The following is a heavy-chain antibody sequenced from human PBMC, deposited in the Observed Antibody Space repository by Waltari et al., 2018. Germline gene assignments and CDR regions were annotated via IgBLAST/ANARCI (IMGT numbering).Heavy chain of an antibody. CDR3: ARGQTYLHYYYGMDV. V-gene: IGHV4-59*11. CDR1: GGSISSHY. D-gene: IGHD3-10*01. J-gene: IGHJ6*02. CDR2: IYYSGST. Sequence: QVQLQESGPGLVKPSETLSLTCTVSGGSISSHYWSWLRQPPGKGLEWIGYIYYSGSTKYNPSLKSRVTISVDTSKNQFSLKLSSVTAADTAVYYCARGQTYLHYYYGMDVWGQGTTVTVSS.